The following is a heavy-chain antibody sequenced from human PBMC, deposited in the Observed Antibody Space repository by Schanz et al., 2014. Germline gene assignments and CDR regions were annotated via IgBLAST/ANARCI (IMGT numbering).Heavy chain of an antibody. CDR3: AREADSSGWSQVTIFFDY. J-gene: IGHJ4*02. V-gene: IGHV1-8*01. Sequence: QVQLVQSGAEVKKPGSSVRVACKASGYTFTSYDINWVRQATGQGLEWMGWMSPNSGNTGYAQKFQGRVTMTRNTSISTAYMELSSLRSEDTAVYYCAREADSSGWSQVTIFFDYWGQGTLVTVSS. CDR2: MSPNSGNT. D-gene: IGHD6-19*01. CDR1: GYTFTSYD.